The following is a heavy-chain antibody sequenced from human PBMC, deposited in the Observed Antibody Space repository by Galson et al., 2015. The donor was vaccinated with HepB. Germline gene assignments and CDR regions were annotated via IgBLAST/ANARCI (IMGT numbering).Heavy chain of an antibody. CDR2: IYYSGST. D-gene: IGHD6-13*01. V-gene: IGHV4-39*01. CDR3: ARHLSSSWFYAFDL. J-gene: IGHJ3*01. Sequence: SETLSLTCTVSGGSISSSSYYWGWIRQPPGKGLEWIGSIYYSGSTYYNPSLKSRVTISVDTSKNQFSLKLSSVTAADTAVYYCARHLSSSWFYAFDLWGQGTMVHVSS. CDR1: GGSISSSSYY.